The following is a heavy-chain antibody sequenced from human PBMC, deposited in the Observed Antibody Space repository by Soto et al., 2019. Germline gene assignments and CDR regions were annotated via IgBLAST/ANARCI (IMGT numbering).Heavy chain of an antibody. D-gene: IGHD3-3*01. CDR1: GGSIRSSTHY. CDR3: ARQNYGVWSGYGGWFDP. J-gene: IGHJ5*02. CDR2: TAFSGST. Sequence: ASETLSLTCTLSGGSIRSSTHYWGWIRQPPGKGLEWIGSTAFSGSTYYKMSLKSRVIISIDTSKNHFSLTLSSETAADTAVYYCARQNYGVWSGYGGWFDPWGQGTLVTVSS. V-gene: IGHV4-39*01.